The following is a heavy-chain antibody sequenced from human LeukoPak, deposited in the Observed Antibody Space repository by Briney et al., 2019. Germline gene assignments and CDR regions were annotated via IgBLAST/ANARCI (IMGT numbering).Heavy chain of an antibody. CDR3: AKDRYYYDSSGYMD. J-gene: IGHJ4*02. CDR2: ISWNSGSI. CDR1: GFTFYDYA. D-gene: IGHD3-22*01. V-gene: IGHV3-9*01. Sequence: GRSLRLSCAASGFTFYDYAMHWVRQAPGKGLEWVSGISWNSGSIGYADSVKGRFTISREIAKNSLYLQMNSLRAEDTALYYCAKDRYYYDSSGYMDWGQGTLVTVSS.